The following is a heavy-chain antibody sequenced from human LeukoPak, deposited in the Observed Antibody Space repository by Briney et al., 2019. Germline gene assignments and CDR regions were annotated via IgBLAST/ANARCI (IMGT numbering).Heavy chain of an antibody. Sequence: PSETLSLTCTVSGGSISSSSYYWGWIRQPPGKGLEWIGSIYYSGSTYYNPSLKSRVTISVDTSKNQFSLKLSSVTAADTAVYYCARAKAPPVGWLQEQFDYWGQGTLVTVSS. J-gene: IGHJ4*02. CDR3: ARAKAPPVGWLQEQFDY. CDR1: GGSISSSSYY. D-gene: IGHD5-24*01. CDR2: IYYSGST. V-gene: IGHV4-39*07.